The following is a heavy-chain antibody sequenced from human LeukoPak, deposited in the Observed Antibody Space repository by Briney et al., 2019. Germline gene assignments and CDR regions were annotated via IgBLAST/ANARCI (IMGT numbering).Heavy chain of an antibody. CDR1: RDAFTTYD. V-gene: IGHV1-8*01. CDR2: LNPNSGNT. J-gene: IGHJ4*02. D-gene: IGHD1-26*01. CDR3: ARSTMGARRKYDY. Sequence: GASVTVSCKASRDAFTTYDVNWVRQATGQGLEWMGWLNPNSGNTGYVQKFQARVTMTMNTSISTAYMELTSLTSEDTAVYYCARSTMGARRKYDYWGQGTLVTVSS.